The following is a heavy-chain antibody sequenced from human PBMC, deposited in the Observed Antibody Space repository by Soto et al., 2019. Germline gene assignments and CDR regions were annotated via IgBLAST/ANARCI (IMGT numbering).Heavy chain of an antibody. D-gene: IGHD3-22*01. CDR3: AKEAHQIYYYDSSGYPVDY. CDR2: ISGSGGST. J-gene: IGHJ4*02. V-gene: IGHV3-23*01. Sequence: GGSLRLSCAASGFTFSSYAMSWVRQAPGKGLEWVSAISGSGGSTYYADSVKGRCTISRDNSKNTLYLQMNSQRAEDTAIYYCAKEAHQIYYYDSSGYPVDYWGQGTLVTVSS. CDR1: GFTFSSYA.